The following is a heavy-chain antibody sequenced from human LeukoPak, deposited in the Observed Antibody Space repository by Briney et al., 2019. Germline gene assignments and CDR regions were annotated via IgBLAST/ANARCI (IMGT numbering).Heavy chain of an antibody. CDR3: ARGACSGGSCRFWYFDL. D-gene: IGHD2-15*01. CDR1: GYTFTSYG. J-gene: IGHJ2*01. CDR2: ISAYNGNT. V-gene: IGHV1-18*01. Sequence: ASVKVSCKPSGYTFTSYGISWVRQAPGQGLEWMGWISAYNGNTNYAQKLQGRVTMTTDTPTSTAYMELRSLRSDDTAVYYCARGACSGGSCRFWYFDLWGRGTLVTVSS.